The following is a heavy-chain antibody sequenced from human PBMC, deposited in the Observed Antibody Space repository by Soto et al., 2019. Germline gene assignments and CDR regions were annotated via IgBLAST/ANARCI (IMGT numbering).Heavy chain of an antibody. CDR1: GFTFNSYG. CDR2: IWYDGSAK. CDR3: GRDWRAIAH. Sequence: QVQLVESGGGVVQPGSALRLSCAASGFTFNSYGMHWVRQAPGKGLEWVAVIWYDGSAKYYADSVKGRFTISRDNSKNTLFLQMDSLRAEDTAVYYCGRDWRAIAHWGQGTLVTVSS. V-gene: IGHV3-33*01. J-gene: IGHJ4*02. D-gene: IGHD2-21*01.